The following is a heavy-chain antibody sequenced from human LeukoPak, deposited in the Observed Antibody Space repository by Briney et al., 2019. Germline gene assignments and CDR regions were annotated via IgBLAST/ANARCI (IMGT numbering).Heavy chain of an antibody. CDR1: GGSFSGYY. D-gene: IGHD5-24*01. CDR3: ARGGDGHTFDFDY. CDR2: ISYSGIT. V-gene: IGHV4-59*01. Sequence: SETLSLTCAVYGGSFSGYYWSWIRQPPGKGLEWIGYISYSGITNYNPSLKSRVTISVDTSKNQFSLKLTSVTAADTAVYYCARGGDGHTFDFDYWGQGTVVTVSS. J-gene: IGHJ4*02.